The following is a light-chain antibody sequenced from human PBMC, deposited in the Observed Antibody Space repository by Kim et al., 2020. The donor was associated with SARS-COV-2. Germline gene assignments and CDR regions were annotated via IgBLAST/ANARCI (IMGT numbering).Light chain of an antibody. V-gene: IGLV3-21*04. J-gene: IGLJ1*01. CDR2: YDS. CDR1: NKGRKS. Sequence: VAPGKTARMSCGGNNKGRKSVPGYQKKPGQAPVLVIYYDSDRPSGLPERFSGSNSGNTATLTISRVEAGDEADYYCQVWDSSSDHVFGTGTKVTVL. CDR3: QVWDSSSDHV.